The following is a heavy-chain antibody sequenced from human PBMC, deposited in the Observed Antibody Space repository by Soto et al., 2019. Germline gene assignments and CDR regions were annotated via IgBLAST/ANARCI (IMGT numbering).Heavy chain of an antibody. J-gene: IGHJ4*02. V-gene: IGHV3-74*01. D-gene: IGHD6-19*01. CDR3: ARDPPYRSG. CDR1: GFTFSNHY. CDR2: ISSDGSNT. Sequence: LRLSCVASGFTFSNHYMHWVRQAPGKGLVWVSRISSDGSNTRYADSVKGRFTISRDNAKNTLYLQMSSLRAEDTAVFYCARDPPYRSGWGQGTLVTVSS.